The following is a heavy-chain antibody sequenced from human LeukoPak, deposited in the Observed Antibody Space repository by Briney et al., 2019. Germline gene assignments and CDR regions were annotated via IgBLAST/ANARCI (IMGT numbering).Heavy chain of an antibody. CDR1: GFTVSINY. Sequence: GGSLRLSGAASGFTVSINYMSWVRQAPRKGLEWVSVIYSGGSTYYADSVKGRFTISRDNSKNTLYLQMNSLRAEDTAVYYCARDQGSGWYWFDPWGQGTLVTVSS. D-gene: IGHD6-19*01. CDR2: IYSGGST. J-gene: IGHJ5*02. V-gene: IGHV3-66*01. CDR3: ARDQGSGWYWFDP.